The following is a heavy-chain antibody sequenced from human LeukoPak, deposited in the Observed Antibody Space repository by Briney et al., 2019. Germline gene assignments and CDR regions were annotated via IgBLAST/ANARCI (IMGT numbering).Heavy chain of an antibody. D-gene: IGHD6-13*01. CDR1: GFTFSSYW. J-gene: IGHJ5*02. Sequence: AGGSLRLSCAASGFTFSSYWMSWVRQAPGKGLEWVSAISGSGGSTYYADSVKGRFTISRDNSKNTLYLQMNSLRAEDTAVYYCAKGPGSSWWRDWFDPWGQGTLVTVSS. V-gene: IGHV3-23*01. CDR2: ISGSGGST. CDR3: AKGPGSSWWRDWFDP.